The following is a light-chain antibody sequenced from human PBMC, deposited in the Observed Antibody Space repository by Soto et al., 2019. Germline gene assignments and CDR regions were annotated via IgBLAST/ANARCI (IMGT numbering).Light chain of an antibody. V-gene: IGKV4-1*01. CDR1: QTLLYGPDNKNY. J-gene: IGKJ1*01. CDR2: WAS. Sequence: IVMTQSPDSLAVSLGERATINCKSTQTLLYGPDNKNYLAWYQQKPGQSPKLLISWASTRESGVPDRFTGSGSGKDFTLTVTSLQAEDVAVYFCLQHYGDPTFGLGTKVEIK. CDR3: LQHYGDPT.